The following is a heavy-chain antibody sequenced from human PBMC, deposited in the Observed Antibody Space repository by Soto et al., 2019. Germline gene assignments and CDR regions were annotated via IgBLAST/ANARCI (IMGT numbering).Heavy chain of an antibody. J-gene: IGHJ4*02. CDR2: IYYSGST. CDR1: GGSISSSSYY. D-gene: IGHD6-13*01. Sequence: ETLSLTCTVSGGSISSSSYYWGWIRQPPGKGLEWIGSIYYSGSTYYNPSLKSRVTISVDTSKNQFSLKLSSVTAADTAVYYCARLDSSSWSNFDYWGQGTLVTVSS. V-gene: IGHV4-39*01. CDR3: ARLDSSSWSNFDY.